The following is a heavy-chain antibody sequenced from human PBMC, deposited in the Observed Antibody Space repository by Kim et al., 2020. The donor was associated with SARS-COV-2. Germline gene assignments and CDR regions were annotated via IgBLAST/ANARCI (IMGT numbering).Heavy chain of an antibody. CDR3: TTDENGYDLGY. V-gene: IGHV3-15*01. Sequence: TDYAAPGKGRFTISRDDSKNTLYLQMNSLKTEDTAVYYCTTDENGYDLGYWGQGTLVTVSS. D-gene: IGHD5-12*01. CDR2: T. J-gene: IGHJ4*02.